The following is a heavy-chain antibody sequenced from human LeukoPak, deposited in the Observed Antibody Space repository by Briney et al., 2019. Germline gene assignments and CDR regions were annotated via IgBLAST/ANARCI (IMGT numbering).Heavy chain of an antibody. D-gene: IGHD3-16*02. J-gene: IGHJ5*02. V-gene: IGHV3-48*02. Sequence: GGSLRLSCAASGFTFSSYSMNWVRQAPGKGLEWVSYISSSSSTIYYADSVKGRFTISRDNAKNSLYLQMNSLRDEDTAVYYCARDWVEGGLIVPWFDPWGQGTLVTVSS. CDR2: ISSSSSTI. CDR3: ARDWVEGGLIVPWFDP. CDR1: GFTFSSYS.